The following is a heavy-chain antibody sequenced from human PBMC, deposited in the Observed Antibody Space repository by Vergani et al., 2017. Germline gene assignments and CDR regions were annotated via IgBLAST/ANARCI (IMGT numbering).Heavy chain of an antibody. CDR2: ISSSSNYL. J-gene: IGHJ6*02. CDR3: ARFLITFGGVIVFDYYYGMDV. D-gene: IGHD3-16*02. Sequence: EVQLVESGGGLVKSGGSLRLSFAASGFTLSSYTMNWVRQAPGKGLEWVSSISSSSNYLYYTDSVKGRFTIARDHAKNSLYLQMNSLRAEDTAVYYCARFLITFGGVIVFDYYYGMDVWGQGTTVTVSS. CDR1: GFTLSSYT. V-gene: IGHV3-21*01.